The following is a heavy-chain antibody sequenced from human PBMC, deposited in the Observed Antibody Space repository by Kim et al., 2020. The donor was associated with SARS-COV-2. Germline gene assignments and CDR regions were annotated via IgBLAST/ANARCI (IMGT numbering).Heavy chain of an antibody. CDR3: ARHPPWAADKGGFDP. D-gene: IGHD2-15*01. V-gene: IGHV4-39*01. CDR2: FAYGGST. J-gene: IGHJ5*02. Sequence: SETLSLTCTVSGGSVSSGSFFWAWIRQPPGTGLEWIASFAYGGSTYYNPSLKRRLATSLDTSNNQFSLKLSSVTAADTAIYYCARHPPWAADKGGFDPWGQGSLVSVSS. CDR1: GGSVSSGSFF.